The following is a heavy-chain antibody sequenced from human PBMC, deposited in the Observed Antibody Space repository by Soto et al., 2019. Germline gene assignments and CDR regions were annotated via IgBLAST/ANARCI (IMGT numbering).Heavy chain of an antibody. CDR1: GGTFSSYA. CDR3: ARVTISITGTIFDY. D-gene: IGHD1-20*01. V-gene: IGHV1-69*13. Sequence: ASVKVSCKASGGTFSSYAISWVRQAPGQGLEWMGGIIPIFGTANYAQKFQGRVTITADESKNQFSLQLNSVTPEDTAVYYCARVTISITGTIFDYWGQGTLVTVSS. CDR2: IIPIFGTA. J-gene: IGHJ4*02.